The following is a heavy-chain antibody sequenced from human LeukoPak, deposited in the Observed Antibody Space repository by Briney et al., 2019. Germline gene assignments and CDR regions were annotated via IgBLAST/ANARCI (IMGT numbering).Heavy chain of an antibody. J-gene: IGHJ4*02. CDR3: ARAAWRVEFELDY. CDR1: VYTFTSYG. D-gene: IGHD3-3*01. V-gene: IGHV1-18*01. Sequence: ASVKVSCKASVYTFTSYGISCVRRAAGQGLEGMGWIGAYNGNTDYAHTLQGRVTMTTDTSTSTAYMELRSLRSDDTAVYYCARAAWRVEFELDYWGQGTLVTVSS. CDR2: IGAYNGNT.